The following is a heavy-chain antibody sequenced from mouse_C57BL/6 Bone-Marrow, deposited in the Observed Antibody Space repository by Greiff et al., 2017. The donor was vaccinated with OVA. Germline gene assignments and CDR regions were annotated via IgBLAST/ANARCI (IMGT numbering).Heavy chain of an antibody. D-gene: IGHD2-3*01. CDR3: ASRNGYYAIAY. V-gene: IGHV5-6*02. CDR2: ISSGGSYT. CDR1: GFTFSSYG. J-gene: IGHJ3*01. Sequence: EVKLVESGGDLVKPGGSLKLSCAASGFTFSSYGMSWVRQTPDKRLEWVATISSGGSYTYYPDSVKGRFTISRDNAKNTLYLQMSSLKSEDTAMYYCASRNGYYAIAYWGQGTLVTVSA.